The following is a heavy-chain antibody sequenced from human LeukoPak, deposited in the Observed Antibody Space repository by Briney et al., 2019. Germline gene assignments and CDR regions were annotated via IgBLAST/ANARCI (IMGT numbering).Heavy chain of an antibody. CDR3: AKDRAYSNYPGY. CDR2: ISSSGSTI. J-gene: IGHJ4*02. CDR1: GFTFSDYY. Sequence: GGSLRLSCAASGFTFSDYYMSWIRQAPGKGLEWVSYISSSGSTIYYADSVKGRFTISRDNSKNTLYLQMNSLRAEDTAVYYCAKDRAYSNYPGYWGQGTLVTVSS. V-gene: IGHV3-11*04. D-gene: IGHD4-11*01.